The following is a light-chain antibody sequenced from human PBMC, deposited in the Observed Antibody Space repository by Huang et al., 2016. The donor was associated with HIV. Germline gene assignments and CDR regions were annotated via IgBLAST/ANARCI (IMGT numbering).Light chain of an antibody. J-gene: IGKJ2*01. Sequence: GERATLSCRASQSVASTFLAWYQQRPGQAPRLLIYAASTRATGIPDRFSGSGSGTDFSLTISRLELEDLGVYYCHQYAASPGTFGQGTKLEI. CDR3: HQYAASPGT. V-gene: IGKV3-20*01. CDR1: QSVASTF. CDR2: AAS.